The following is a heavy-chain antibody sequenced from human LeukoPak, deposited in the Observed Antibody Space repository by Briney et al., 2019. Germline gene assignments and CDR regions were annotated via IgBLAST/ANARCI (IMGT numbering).Heavy chain of an antibody. J-gene: IGHJ4*02. CDR1: GGSISSNSYY. V-gene: IGHV4-61*02. CDR2: IYTSGSI. CDR3: ARDVGATPGYFDY. D-gene: IGHD1-26*01. Sequence: SETLSLTCTVSGGSISSNSYYWSWIRQPAGKGLEWIGRIYTSGSINYNPSLKSRVTISVDTSKNQFSLKLSSVTAADTAVYYCARDVGATPGYFDYWGQGTLVTVSS.